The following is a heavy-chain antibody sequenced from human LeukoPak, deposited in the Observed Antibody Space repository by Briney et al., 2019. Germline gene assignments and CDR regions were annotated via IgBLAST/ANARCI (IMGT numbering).Heavy chain of an antibody. CDR2: INSDGSST. D-gene: IGHD1-26*01. CDR1: EFTFSNHW. J-gene: IGHJ3*01. V-gene: IGHV3-74*01. CDR3: AREKSAWDAPDAFDL. Sequence: GGSLRLSCADSEFTFSNHWMPWVRQVPGKGLVWVSRINSDGSSTSYADSVKGRFTISRDNAKNTLYLQMNSLRAEDTAVYYCAREKSAWDAPDAFDLWGQGTMVTVSS.